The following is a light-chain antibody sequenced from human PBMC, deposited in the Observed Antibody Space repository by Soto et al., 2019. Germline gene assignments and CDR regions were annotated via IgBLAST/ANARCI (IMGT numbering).Light chain of an antibody. CDR3: QQRSNWPRT. Sequence: EIVLTQSPATLSLSPGERATLSCRASQSLSTYLAWYQQKPGQAPRLLIFDASHRATGIPARFSGSGSGTDFTLTISRLEPEDFAVYYCQQRSNWPRTFGQGTKVEIK. J-gene: IGKJ1*01. V-gene: IGKV3-11*01. CDR2: DAS. CDR1: QSLSTY.